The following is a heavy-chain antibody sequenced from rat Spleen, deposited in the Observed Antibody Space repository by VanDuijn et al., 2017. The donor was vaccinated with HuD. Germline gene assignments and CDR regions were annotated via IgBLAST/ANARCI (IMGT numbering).Heavy chain of an antibody. V-gene: IGHV5-27*01. CDR3: TREGLRVWDY. Sequence: EVQLVESGGGLVQPGRSLKLSCAASGFTFSNYDMAWVRQAPTKGLEWVASISTSGGSTYYPDSVKGRFTISRDNAKSTLYLQMNSLRSEDTATYYCTREGLRVWDYWGQGVMVTVSS. J-gene: IGHJ2*01. D-gene: IGHD1-7*01. CDR1: GFTFSNYD. CDR2: ISTSGGST.